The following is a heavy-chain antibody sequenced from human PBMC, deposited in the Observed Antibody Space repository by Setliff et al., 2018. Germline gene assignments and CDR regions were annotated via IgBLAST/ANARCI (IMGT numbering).Heavy chain of an antibody. CDR3: ATGDVYDSSAFFSDWFDP. D-gene: IGHD3-22*01. CDR2: ISHGGGT. J-gene: IGHJ5*02. V-gene: IGHV4-34*01. CDR1: GGSFSAYY. Sequence: PSETLSLTCTVYGGSFSAYYWGWIRQPPGKGLEWIGEISHGGGTNYNPSLKSRVTISIDTSKNLFSLKLTSVTAADTAVYYCATGDVYDSSAFFSDWFDPWGQGTLVTVS.